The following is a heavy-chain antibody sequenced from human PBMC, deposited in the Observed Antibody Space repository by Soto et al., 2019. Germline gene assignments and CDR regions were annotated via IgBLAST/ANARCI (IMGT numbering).Heavy chain of an antibody. J-gene: IGHJ6*02. D-gene: IGHD1-26*01. V-gene: IGHV3-30-3*01. CDR2: ISYDGSNK. CDR3: ARDGQWELSYYYYYGMDV. CDR1: GFTFSSYA. Sequence: GGSLRLSCAASGFTFSSYAMHWVRQAPGKGLEWVAVISYDGSNKYYADSVKGRFNISRDNSKNTPYLQMNSLRAEDTAVYYCARDGQWELSYYYYYGMDVWGQGTTVTVSS.